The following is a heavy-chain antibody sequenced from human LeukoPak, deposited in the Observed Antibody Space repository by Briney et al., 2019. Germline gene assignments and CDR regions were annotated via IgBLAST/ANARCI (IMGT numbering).Heavy chain of an antibody. J-gene: IGHJ4*02. D-gene: IGHD1-14*01. V-gene: IGHV3-74*01. Sequence: GRSLRLSCAASGFTFSSYWMHWVRQVPGKGLVWVARINTGGSSTTYADSVEGRFTISRDNAKNMLYLQMDSLRDEDTGVYYCARSNQADDYWGQGTLVTVSS. CDR1: GFTFSSYW. CDR2: INTGGSST. CDR3: ARSNQADDY.